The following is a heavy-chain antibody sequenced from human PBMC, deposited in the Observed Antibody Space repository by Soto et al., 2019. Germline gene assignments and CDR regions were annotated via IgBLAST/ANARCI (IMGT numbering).Heavy chain of an antibody. Sequence: GASVKVSCKASGYTFTSYGISWVRQAPGQGLEWMGWISAYNGNTNYAQKLQGRVTMTTDTSTSTAYMELRSLRSDDTAVYYCARDPVAGTPLPHYDYWGQGTLVTVSS. J-gene: IGHJ4*02. CDR3: ARDPVAGTPLPHYDY. CDR2: ISAYNGNT. V-gene: IGHV1-18*01. CDR1: GYTFTSYG. D-gene: IGHD1-1*01.